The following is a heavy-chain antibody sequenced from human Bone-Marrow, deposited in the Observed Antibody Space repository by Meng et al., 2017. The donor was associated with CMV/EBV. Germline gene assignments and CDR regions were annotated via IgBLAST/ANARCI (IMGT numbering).Heavy chain of an antibody. J-gene: IGHJ6*02. Sequence: GESLKISCAASGFTFSSYAMSWVRQAPGKGLEWVSAISGSGGSTYYADSVKGRFTISRDNSKNTLYLQMNSLRAEDTAVYYCARLRTVSMVRGVLFYYYYGMDVWGQGTTVTVSS. D-gene: IGHD3-10*01. CDR3: ARLRTVSMVRGVLFYYYYGMDV. CDR2: ISGSGGST. V-gene: IGHV3-23*01. CDR1: GFTFSSYA.